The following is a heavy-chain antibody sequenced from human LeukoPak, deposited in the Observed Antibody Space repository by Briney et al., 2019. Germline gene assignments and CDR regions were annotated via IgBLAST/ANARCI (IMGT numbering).Heavy chain of an antibody. CDR3: ARVGDYGGNSVAFNI. CDR1: GGSISSYS. Sequence: SETLSLTCTVSGGSISSYSWSWIRQPPGKGLEWIGYIYHSGSTYYNPSLKSRVTISVDRSKNQFSLKLSSVTAADTAVYYCARVGDYGGNSVAFNIWGQGTMVTVSS. CDR2: IYHSGST. D-gene: IGHD4-23*01. V-gene: IGHV4-30-2*01. J-gene: IGHJ3*02.